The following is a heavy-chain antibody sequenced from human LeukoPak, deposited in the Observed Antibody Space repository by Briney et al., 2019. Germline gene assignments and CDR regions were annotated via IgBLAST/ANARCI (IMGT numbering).Heavy chain of an antibody. V-gene: IGHV4-39*07. CDR2: IYYSGST. CDR1: GGSISSSNYY. CDR3: ARNFSSGWFDY. D-gene: IGHD6-19*01. Sequence: PSETLSLTCTVSGGSISSSNYYWGWMRQPPGKGLEWIGSIYYSGSTSYNPSLKSRVTISVDTSKNQFSLKVSSVTAADTAVYYCARNFSSGWFDYWGQGTLVTVSS. J-gene: IGHJ4*02.